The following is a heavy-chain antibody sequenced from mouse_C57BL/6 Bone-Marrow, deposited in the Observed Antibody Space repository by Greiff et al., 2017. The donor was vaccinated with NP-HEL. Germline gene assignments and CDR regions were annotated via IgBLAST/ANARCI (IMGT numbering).Heavy chain of an antibody. J-gene: IGHJ2*01. CDR3: ARDGGSSY. Sequence: EVKLQESGGGLVKPGGSLKLSCAASGFTFSSYAMSWVRQTPEKRLEWVATISDGGSYTYYPDNVKGRFTISRDNAKNNLYLQMSHLKSEDTAMYYCARDGGSSYWGQGTTLTVSS. D-gene: IGHD1-1*01. CDR2: ISDGGSYT. V-gene: IGHV5-4*01. CDR1: GFTFSSYA.